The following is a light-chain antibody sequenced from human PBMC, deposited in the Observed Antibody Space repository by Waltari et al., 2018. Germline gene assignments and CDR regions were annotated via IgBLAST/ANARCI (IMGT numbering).Light chain of an antibody. CDR3: SSYTTSSAPGV. J-gene: IGLJ1*01. V-gene: IGLV2-14*01. CDR1: DSDVGAYDF. Sequence: QSALTQPASVSGSPGQSITISCPGTDSDVGAYDFVSWYQQHPGKAPHLIIYEVSNRPSGISNRFSASKSGNTASLTISGLQAEDVADYYCSSYTTSSAPGVFGTGTRVTVL. CDR2: EVS.